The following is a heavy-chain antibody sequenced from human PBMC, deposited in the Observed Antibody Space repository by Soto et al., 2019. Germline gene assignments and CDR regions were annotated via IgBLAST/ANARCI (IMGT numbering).Heavy chain of an antibody. J-gene: IGHJ2*01. CDR1: GFTFDDYA. CDR2: ISWNSGSI. V-gene: IGHV3-9*01. Sequence: GGSLRLSCAASGFTFDDYAMHWVRQAPGKGLEWVSGISWNSGSIGYADSVKGRFTISRDNAKNSLYLQMNSLRAEDTALYYCAKDPHSTVTTRWYFDLWGRGTLVTVSS. D-gene: IGHD4-17*01. CDR3: AKDPHSTVTTRWYFDL.